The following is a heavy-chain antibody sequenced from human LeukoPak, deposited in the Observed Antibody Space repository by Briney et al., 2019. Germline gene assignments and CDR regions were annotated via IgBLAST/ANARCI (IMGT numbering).Heavy chain of an antibody. CDR3: AKDLTPRDYFDY. V-gene: IGHV3-23*01. J-gene: IGHJ4*02. CDR1: GFTFSSYA. CDR2: ISGSGGST. Sequence: GGSLRLSCAASGFTFSSYAMSWVRQAPGKGLEWVSAISGSGGSTYYADSVKGRFTVSRDNSKNTLYLQMNSLRAEDTAVYYCAKDLTPRDYFDYWGQGTLVTVSS.